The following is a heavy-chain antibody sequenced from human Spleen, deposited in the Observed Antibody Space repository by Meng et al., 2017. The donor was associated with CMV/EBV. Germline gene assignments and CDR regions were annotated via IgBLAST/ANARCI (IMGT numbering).Heavy chain of an antibody. V-gene: IGHV3-72*01. CDR1: GFTFSTYT. J-gene: IGHJ6*02. CDR2: IKKRADSYST. CDR3: ADLGGAFGMDV. Sequence: GESLKISCTASGFTFSTYTMNWVRQAPGRGLEWVGQIKKRADSYSTEYAASVKGRFTISRDDSKNSLYLQMNSLKTEDSAVYYCADLGGAFGMDVWGQGTTVTVSS.